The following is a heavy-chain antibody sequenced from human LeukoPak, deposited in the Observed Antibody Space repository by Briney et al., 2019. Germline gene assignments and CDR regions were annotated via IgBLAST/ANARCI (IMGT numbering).Heavy chain of an antibody. CDR3: ASWVWPAPRDY. CDR2: ISGSGGST. CDR1: GFTFSSYA. Sequence: GGSLRLSCAASGFTFSSYAMSWVRQAPGKGLEWVSAISGSGGSTYYADSVKGRFTISRDNSKNTLYPQMNSLRAEDTAVYYCASWVWPAPRDYWGQGTLVTVSS. J-gene: IGHJ4*02. V-gene: IGHV3-23*01. D-gene: IGHD6-13*01.